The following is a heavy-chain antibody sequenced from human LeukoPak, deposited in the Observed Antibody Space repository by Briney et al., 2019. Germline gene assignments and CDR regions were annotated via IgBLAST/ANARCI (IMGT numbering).Heavy chain of an antibody. CDR1: GFTFSNYA. Sequence: GGSLRLSCAASGFTFSNYAMSWVRQAPGRGLEWVSAISGSSGLTYYADSVKGRFTISRDNSKNTLFLQMNSLRAEDTAVYYCARRGESTSYGDYRFDYWGQGTLVPVSP. CDR3: ARRGESTSYGDYRFDY. CDR2: ISGSSGLT. D-gene: IGHD4-17*01. V-gene: IGHV3-23*01. J-gene: IGHJ4*02.